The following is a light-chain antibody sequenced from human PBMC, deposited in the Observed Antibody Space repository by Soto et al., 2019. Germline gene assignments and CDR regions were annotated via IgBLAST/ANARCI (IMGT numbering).Light chain of an antibody. Sequence: DIQMTQSPSTLSASVGDRVTITCRASQSISSWLAWYQQKPGKAPKLLIYKASSLESGVPSRFSGSGSGTESTLTISSLQPDDFATYYCQQYNSYPITFGQGTQLEIK. CDR1: QSISSW. V-gene: IGKV1-5*03. J-gene: IGKJ5*01. CDR3: QQYNSYPIT. CDR2: KAS.